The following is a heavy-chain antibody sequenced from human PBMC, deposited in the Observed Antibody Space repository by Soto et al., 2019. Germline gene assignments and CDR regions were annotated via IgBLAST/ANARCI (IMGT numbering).Heavy chain of an antibody. Sequence: GESLKISCDGSGYSFTIYCITLVLQMPGKGLEWMGRIDPSDSHTNYSPSFQGHVTISADKSISTAYLQWSSLKASDTAMYYCARIMTTVTIDYYGMDVWGQGTTVTVSS. CDR3: ARIMTTVTIDYYGMDV. CDR1: GYSFTIYC. V-gene: IGHV5-10-1*01. CDR2: IDPSDSHT. J-gene: IGHJ6*02. D-gene: IGHD4-17*01.